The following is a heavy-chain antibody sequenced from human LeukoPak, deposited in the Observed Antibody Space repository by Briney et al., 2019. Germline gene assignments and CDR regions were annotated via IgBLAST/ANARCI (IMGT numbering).Heavy chain of an antibody. CDR3: AREISGSYDFWSGYQYYFDY. Sequence: EASVKVSCKASGGTFSSYAISWVRQAPGQGLEWMGRIIPILGIANYAQKFQGRVTITADKSMSTAYMELSSLRSEDTAVYYCAREISGSYDFWSGYQYYFDYWGQGTLVTVSS. V-gene: IGHV1-69*04. CDR1: GGTFSSYA. CDR2: IIPILGIA. J-gene: IGHJ4*02. D-gene: IGHD3-3*01.